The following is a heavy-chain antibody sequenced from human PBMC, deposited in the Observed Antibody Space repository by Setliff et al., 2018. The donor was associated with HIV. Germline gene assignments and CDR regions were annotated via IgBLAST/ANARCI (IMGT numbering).Heavy chain of an antibody. Sequence: GGSLRLSCAASGLTFSSYGMHWVRQAPGKGLEWVAIILYDGSNEYYSDSVKVRFTISRDNSKNTLYLQMNSLRAEDTAVYYCAKDSDYGDYHFYGMDVWGQGTTVTVSS. D-gene: IGHD4-17*01. CDR2: ILYDGSNE. CDR3: AKDSDYGDYHFYGMDV. J-gene: IGHJ6*02. CDR1: GLTFSSYG. V-gene: IGHV3-30*18.